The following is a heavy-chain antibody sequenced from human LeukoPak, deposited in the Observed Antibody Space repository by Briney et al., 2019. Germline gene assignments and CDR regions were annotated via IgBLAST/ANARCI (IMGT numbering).Heavy chain of an antibody. D-gene: IGHD3-22*01. CDR1: GGTFSSYA. J-gene: IGHJ4*02. Sequence: SVKVSCKASGGTFSSYAISWVRQAPGQGLEWMGRIIPILGIANYAQKFQGRVTITADKSTSTAYMELSSLRSEDTAVYYCARDSGDYYDSSGPPDYWGQGTLVTVSS. CDR2: IIPILGIA. V-gene: IGHV1-69*04. CDR3: ARDSGDYYDSSGPPDY.